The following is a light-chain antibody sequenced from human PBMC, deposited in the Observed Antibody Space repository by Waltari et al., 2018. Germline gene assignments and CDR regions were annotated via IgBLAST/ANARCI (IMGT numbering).Light chain of an antibody. J-gene: IGLJ1*01. CDR3: CSYAGTYTFEV. CDR1: SSDVGAYNY. V-gene: IGLV2-11*01. CDR2: DVT. Sequence: QSALTQPRSVSGSPGQSVTISCPGTSSDVGAYNYFSWYQQHPGRAPKLMIYDVTKRPSGVPDRFSGSKSGNTASLTISGLQAEDEADYYCCSYAGTYTFEVFGTGTKVTVL.